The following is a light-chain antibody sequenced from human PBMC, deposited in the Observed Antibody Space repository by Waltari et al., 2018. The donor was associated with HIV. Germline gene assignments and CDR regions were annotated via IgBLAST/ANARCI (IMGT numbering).Light chain of an antibody. CDR2: WAS. Sequence: DIVMTQSPDSLAVSRGERATINCKSSQSVLYSSNSKNDLAWYQQKPGQPPKLLIYWASTRESGVPDRFSGSGSGTDFTLTISSLQAEDVAVYYCQQYYSTPRTFGGGTKVEIK. V-gene: IGKV4-1*01. CDR3: QQYYSTPRT. J-gene: IGKJ4*01. CDR1: QSVLYSSNSKND.